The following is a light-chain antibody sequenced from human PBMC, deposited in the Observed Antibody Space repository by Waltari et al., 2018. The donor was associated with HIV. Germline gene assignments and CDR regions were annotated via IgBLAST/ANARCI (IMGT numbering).Light chain of an antibody. V-gene: IGKV2D-29*01. J-gene: IGKJ5*01. Sequence: IVMTQTPLSLYVPPGQPATISCKSSESLLHSDGKTYLFWYLQKAGQPPQLLIFEVSTRFSGVPDRFSGSGSGTDFTLRISRVEAGDVGIYYCMQSMKLPLTFGQGTRLDIK. CDR2: EVS. CDR3: MQSMKLPLT. CDR1: ESLLHSDGKTY.